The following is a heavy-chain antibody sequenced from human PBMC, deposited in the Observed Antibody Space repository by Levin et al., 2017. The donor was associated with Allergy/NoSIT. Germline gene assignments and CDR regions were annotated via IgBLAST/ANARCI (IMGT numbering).Heavy chain of an antibody. CDR3: VRALLCFNYHFDH. V-gene: IGHV3-72*01. CDR1: GFIFNDYY. Sequence: GGSLRLSCEASGFIFNDYYMDWVRQAPGKGLEWIGRSRNRGQSFTTEYAASVKGRFTTSRDESKNSLYLHMNSLRTEDTAVYYCVRALLCFNYHFDHWGQRTLVTVSS. J-gene: IGHJ4*02. D-gene: IGHD3/OR15-3a*01. CDR2: SRNRGQSFTT.